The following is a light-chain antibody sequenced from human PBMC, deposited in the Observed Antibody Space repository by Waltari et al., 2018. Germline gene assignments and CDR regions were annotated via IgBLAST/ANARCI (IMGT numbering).Light chain of an antibody. J-gene: IGKJ4*01. Sequence: DIVMTQSPLSLPVTPVEPASISCRSSQRLLHGDGRNFLDWYLQKPGQSPQLLIYMGSNRASGVPDRFSGSGSGTYFTLKISRVEAEDVGVYYCMQARQPPYTFGGGTKVEIK. CDR3: MQARQPPYT. CDR2: MGS. CDR1: QRLLHGDGRNF. V-gene: IGKV2-28*01.